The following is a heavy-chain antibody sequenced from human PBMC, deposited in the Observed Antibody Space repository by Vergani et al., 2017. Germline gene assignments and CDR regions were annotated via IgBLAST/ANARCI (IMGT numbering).Heavy chain of an antibody. CDR2: IYYSGST. Sequence: QVQLQESGPGLVKPSQTLSLTCTVSGGSISSGDYYWSWIRQPPGKGLEWIGYIYYSGSTYYNPSLKSRVTISVDTSKNQFSLKLRSVTAADTAVYYCARWGIYCSGGSCYSYGMDVWGQGTTVTVSS. D-gene: IGHD2-15*01. V-gene: IGHV4-30-4*08. CDR3: ARWGIYCSGGSCYSYGMDV. J-gene: IGHJ6*02. CDR1: GGSISSGDYY.